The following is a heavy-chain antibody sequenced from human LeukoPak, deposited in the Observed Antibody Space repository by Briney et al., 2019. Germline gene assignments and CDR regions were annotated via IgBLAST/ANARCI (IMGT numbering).Heavy chain of an antibody. CDR2: IYPGDSDT. J-gene: IGHJ6*02. V-gene: IGHV5-51*01. D-gene: IGHD4-17*01. Sequence: GESLKISCKGSGYSITSYWIGWVRQMPGKGREGMGTIYPGDSDTRYSPSFQGQGTISADKSISTAYLQWSSMQASDTTMLYFGRRHGDYDRGYYYYGMDVWGQGTTVTVSS. CDR3: GRRHGDYDRGYYYYGMDV. CDR1: GYSITSYW.